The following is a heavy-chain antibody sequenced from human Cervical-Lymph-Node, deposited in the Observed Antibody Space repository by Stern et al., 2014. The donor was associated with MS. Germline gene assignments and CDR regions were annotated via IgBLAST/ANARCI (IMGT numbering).Heavy chain of an antibody. D-gene: IGHD5/OR15-5a*01. J-gene: IGHJ4*02. CDR2: IYTSGST. V-gene: IGHV4-61*02. CDR3: ARLSKGP. Sequence: QVQLQESGPGLVKPSQTLSLTCTVSGGSISSGSYYWSWIRQPAGKGLEWIGRIYTSGSTNYNPSLKSRVTISVDTSKKQFSLKLSSVTAADTAVYYCARLSKGPWGQGTLVTVSS. CDR1: GGSISSGSYY.